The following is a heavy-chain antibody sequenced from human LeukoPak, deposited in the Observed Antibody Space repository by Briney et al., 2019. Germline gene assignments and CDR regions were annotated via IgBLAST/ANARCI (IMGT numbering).Heavy chain of an antibody. D-gene: IGHD1-26*01. CDR3: AYSKRGGGYYINAFAV. Sequence: SETLFLTCTVSGASTSAYYWSWIRQPPGKGLEWIGYSYSGGNANYNPSLKSRVTISIDTSENQFSLRLTSVTAADTAIYFCAYSKRGGGYYINAFAVWGQGALVTISS. J-gene: IGHJ3*01. CDR1: GASTSAYY. V-gene: IGHV4-59*01. CDR2: SYSGGNA.